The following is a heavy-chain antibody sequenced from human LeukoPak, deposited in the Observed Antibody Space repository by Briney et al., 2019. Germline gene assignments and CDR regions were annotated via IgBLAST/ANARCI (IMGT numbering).Heavy chain of an antibody. D-gene: IGHD2-2*01. CDR2: INPNSGGT. CDR1: GYTFTGYY. Sequence: ASVKVSCKASGYTFTGYYMHWVRQAPGQGLEWMGWINPNSGGTNYAQKFQGRVTMTRDTSISTAYMELSRLRSDDTAVYYCAKAPMWNQLLSHFDYWGQGTLVTVSS. CDR3: AKAPMWNQLLSHFDY. J-gene: IGHJ4*02. V-gene: IGHV1-2*02.